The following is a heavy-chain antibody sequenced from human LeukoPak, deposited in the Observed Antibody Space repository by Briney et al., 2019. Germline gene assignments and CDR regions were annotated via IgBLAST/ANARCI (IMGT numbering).Heavy chain of an antibody. D-gene: IGHD1-26*01. J-gene: IGHJ4*02. CDR2: INTNTGNP. Sequence: ASVKISCKASGYSFTGFAMHWVRQAPGQGLEWLGWINTNTGNPTYAQGSTGRFVFSLDTSVSTASLQISSLNVEDTGVYFCARGSGSPPYFEYWGQGTLVTVSS. CDR3: ARGSGSPPYFEY. V-gene: IGHV7-4-1*02. CDR1: GYSFTGFA.